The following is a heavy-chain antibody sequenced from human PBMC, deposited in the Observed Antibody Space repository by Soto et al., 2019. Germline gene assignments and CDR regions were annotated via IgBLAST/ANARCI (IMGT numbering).Heavy chain of an antibody. CDR3: ARPFDSSGYYPDY. V-gene: IGHV5-51*01. CDR2: VYPDDSDI. D-gene: IGHD3-22*01. CDR1: GYRFTSYW. Sequence: PGESLKISCKGSGYRFTSYWIAWVRQMPGKGLEWVGIVYPDDSDIRYSPSFQGQVTISADRSNSTAYLQWRSLKASDTAIYFCARPFDSSGYYPDYWGQGTQVTVSS. J-gene: IGHJ4*02.